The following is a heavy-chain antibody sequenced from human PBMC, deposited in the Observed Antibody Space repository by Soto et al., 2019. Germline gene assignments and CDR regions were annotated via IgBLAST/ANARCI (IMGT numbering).Heavy chain of an antibody. Sequence: ESGGGVVQPGRSLRLSCAASGYSFSTYGMHWVRQAPGKGLEWIIFISYDGSNKFYLDSVKGRFSISRDNSRNTLYLQMDSLRPEDTATYYCAKVGGNWNPDYWGQGTLVTVSS. CDR2: ISYDGSNK. D-gene: IGHD1-20*01. J-gene: IGHJ4*02. CDR1: GYSFSTYG. V-gene: IGHV3-30*18. CDR3: AKVGGNWNPDY.